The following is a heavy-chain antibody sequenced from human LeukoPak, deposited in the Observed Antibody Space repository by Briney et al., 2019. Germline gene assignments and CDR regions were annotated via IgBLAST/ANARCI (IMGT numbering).Heavy chain of an antibody. J-gene: IGHJ4*02. CDR1: GFTFSSYW. CDR3: ARVVDTAMVPDY. Sequence: PGGSLRLSCAASGFTFSSYWMSSVRQAPGKGLEWVANIKQDGSEKYYVDSVKGRFTISRDNAKNSLYLQMNSLRAEDTAVYSCARVVDTAMVPDYWGQGTLVTVSS. CDR2: IKQDGSEK. V-gene: IGHV3-7*01. D-gene: IGHD5-18*01.